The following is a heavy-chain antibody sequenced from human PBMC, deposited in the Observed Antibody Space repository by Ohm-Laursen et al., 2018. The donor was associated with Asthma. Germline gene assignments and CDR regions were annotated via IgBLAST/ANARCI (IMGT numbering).Heavy chain of an antibody. V-gene: IGHV1-2*06. Sequence: SVKVSCKASGYTFTGYYMHWVRQAPGQGLEWMGRINPNSGGTNYAQKFQGRVTMTRDTSISTAYMELSRLRSDDTAVYYCARVSGYRNWFDPWGQGTLVTVSS. CDR3: ARVSGYRNWFDP. CDR1: GYTFTGYY. J-gene: IGHJ5*02. D-gene: IGHD3-22*01. CDR2: INPNSGGT.